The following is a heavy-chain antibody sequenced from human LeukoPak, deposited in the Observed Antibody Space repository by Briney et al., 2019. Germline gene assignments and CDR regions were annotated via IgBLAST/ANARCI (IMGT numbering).Heavy chain of an antibody. D-gene: IGHD6-13*01. CDR3: ARVVGLAAAGSLDYYYMDV. V-gene: IGHV4-31*03. Sequence: SETLSLTCTVSGVSISSGGYYWSWIRQHPGKGLGWIGYIYYSGSTYYNPTLKSRVTISVDTSKNQFSLKLSSVTAADTAVYYCARVVGLAAAGSLDYYYMDVWGKGTTVTVSS. CDR1: GVSISSGGYY. J-gene: IGHJ6*03. CDR2: IYYSGST.